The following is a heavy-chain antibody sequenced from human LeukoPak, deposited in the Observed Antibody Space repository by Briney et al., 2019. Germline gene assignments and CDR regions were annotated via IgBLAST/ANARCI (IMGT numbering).Heavy chain of an antibody. J-gene: IGHJ4*02. CDR2: IYHSGNT. D-gene: IGHD4-23*01. V-gene: IGHV4-4*02. CDR1: CYFLSSNNL. Sequence: SGTLSLTCAFSCYFLSSNNLLNLVRQPPGKGLEWIGEIYHSGNTNYNPSLKSRVTMSVDKSKNQFSLNLNSVTAADTAVYYCARNGGNSDFDYWGQGTLVTVSS. CDR3: ARNGGNSDFDY.